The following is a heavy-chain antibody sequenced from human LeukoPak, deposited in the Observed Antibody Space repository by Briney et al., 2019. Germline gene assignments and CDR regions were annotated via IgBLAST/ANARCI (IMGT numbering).Heavy chain of an antibody. CDR3: ARYCSDTSCYWVGAYDY. J-gene: IGHJ4*02. CDR2: ISSNGGST. Sequence: GGSLRLSCAASGFTFSSYAMHWVRQAPGKGLEYVSAISSNGGSTYYANSVKGRFNISRDNSKNTLYLQMGSLRAEDMAAYYCARYCSDTSCYWVGAYDYWGQGTLVTVSS. CDR1: GFTFSSYA. D-gene: IGHD2-2*01. V-gene: IGHV3-64*01.